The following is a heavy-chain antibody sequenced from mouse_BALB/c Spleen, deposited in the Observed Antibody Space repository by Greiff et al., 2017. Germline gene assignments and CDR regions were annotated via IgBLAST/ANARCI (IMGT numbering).Heavy chain of an antibody. J-gene: IGHJ3*01. CDR2: ISDGGSYT. D-gene: IGHD4-1*01. V-gene: IGHV5-4*02. Sequence: EVMLVESGGGLVKPGGSLKLSCAASGFTFSDYYMYWVRQTPEKRLEWVATISDGGSYTYYPDSVKGRFTISRDNAKNNLYLQMSSLKSEDTAMYCCARDGAGTIAYWGQGTLVTVSA. CDR3: ARDGAGTIAY. CDR1: GFTFSDYY.